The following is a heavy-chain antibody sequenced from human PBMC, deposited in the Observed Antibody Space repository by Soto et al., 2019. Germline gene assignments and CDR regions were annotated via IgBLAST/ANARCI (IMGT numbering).Heavy chain of an antibody. V-gene: IGHV3-74*01. J-gene: IGHJ6*02. CDR2: INSDGTIS. CDR1: GFTFDTYW. CDR3: ARLSGDHSAFFSYGMDA. Sequence: SLRLSCAASGFTFDTYWMNWVRQAPGKGPEWLSGINSDGTISSYADFVKGRFTISRDNARNTLSLQMNSLRADDTAVYYCARLSGDHSAFFSYGMDAWGQGTTVTVSS. D-gene: IGHD2-21*01.